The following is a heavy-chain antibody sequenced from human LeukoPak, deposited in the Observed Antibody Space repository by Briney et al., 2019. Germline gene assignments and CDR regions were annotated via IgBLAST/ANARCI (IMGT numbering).Heavy chain of an antibody. Sequence: SETLSLTCTVSGGSISSSSYYWGWIRQPPGKGLEWIGSIYYSGSTYYNPSLKSRVTISVDTSKNQFSLKLSSVTAADTAVYYCARAEANGYSSSWWDYYGMDVWAKGPRSPSP. D-gene: IGHD6-13*01. CDR3: ARAEANGYSSSWWDYYGMDV. V-gene: IGHV4-39*07. CDR1: GGSISSSSYY. CDR2: IYYSGST. J-gene: IGHJ6*02.